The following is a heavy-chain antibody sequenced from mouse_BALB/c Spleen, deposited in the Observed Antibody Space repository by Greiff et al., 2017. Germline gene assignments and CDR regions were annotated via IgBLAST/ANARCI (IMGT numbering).Heavy chain of an antibody. V-gene: IGHV1-7*01. CDR2: INPSTGYT. Sequence: QVQLKQSGAELAKPGASVKMSCKASGYTFASYWMHWVKQRPGQGLEWIGYINPSTGYTEYNQKFKDKATLTADKSSSTAYMQLSSLTSEDSAVYYCARRDYYGSSYSAMDYWGQGTSVTVSS. CDR3: ARRDYYGSSYSAMDY. J-gene: IGHJ4*01. D-gene: IGHD1-1*01. CDR1: GYTFASYW.